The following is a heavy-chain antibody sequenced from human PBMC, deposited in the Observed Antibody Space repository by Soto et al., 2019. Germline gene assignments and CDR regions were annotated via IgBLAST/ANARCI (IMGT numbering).Heavy chain of an antibody. CDR2: ISYDGSNK. D-gene: IGHD5-18*01. V-gene: IGHV3-30*18. CDR1: GFTFSSYG. CDR3: AKDSRRGYGPRPGYFDY. J-gene: IGHJ4*02. Sequence: GGSLRLSCAASGFTFSSYGMHWVRQAPGKGLEWVAVISYDGSNKYYADSVKGRFTISRDNSKNTLYLQMNSLRAEDTAVYYCAKDSRRGYGPRPGYFDYWGQGTLVTVSS.